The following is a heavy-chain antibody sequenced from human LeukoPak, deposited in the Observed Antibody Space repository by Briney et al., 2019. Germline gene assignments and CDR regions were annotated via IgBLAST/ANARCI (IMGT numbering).Heavy chain of an antibody. J-gene: IGHJ3*02. CDR1: GGTFSSYA. CDR2: IIPIFGTA. Sequence: SVKVSCKASGGTFSSYAISWVRQAPGQGLEWMGRIIPIFGTANCAQKFQGRVTITTDESTSTAYMELSSLRSEDTAVYYCARGGASDDAFDIWGQGTMVTVSS. CDR3: ARGGASDDAFDI. D-gene: IGHD4/OR15-4a*01. V-gene: IGHV1-69*05.